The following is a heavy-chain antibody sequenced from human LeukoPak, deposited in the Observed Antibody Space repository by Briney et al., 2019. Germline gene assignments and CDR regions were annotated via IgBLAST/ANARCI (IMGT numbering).Heavy chain of an antibody. CDR3: ARDYGDYGGVFWFDP. CDR2: IIPIFGTA. D-gene: IGHD4-17*01. J-gene: IGHJ5*02. CDR1: GGTFSSYA. V-gene: IGHV1-69*13. Sequence: ASVKVSCKASGGTFSSYAISWVRQAPGQGLEWMGGIIPIFGTANYAQKFQGRVTITADESTSTAYMELSSLRSEDTAVYYCARDYGDYGGVFWFDPWGQGTLVTVSS.